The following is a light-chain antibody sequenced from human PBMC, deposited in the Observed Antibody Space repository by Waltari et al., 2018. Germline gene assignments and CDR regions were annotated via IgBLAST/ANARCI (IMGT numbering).Light chain of an antibody. CDR2: GAS. V-gene: IGKV3-15*01. J-gene: IGKJ1*01. CDR3: QQYNNWPPWT. Sequence: EILMTQSPATLSVSPGERATLSCRASQSVSSNFAWYQQKPGQAPRLLIYGASTSATGIPARFSGSGSGTEFTLTISSLQSEDFAVYYCQQYNNWPPWTFGQGTKVEIK. CDR1: QSVSSN.